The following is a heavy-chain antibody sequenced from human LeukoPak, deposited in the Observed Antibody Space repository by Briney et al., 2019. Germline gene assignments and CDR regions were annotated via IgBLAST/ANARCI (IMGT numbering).Heavy chain of an antibody. V-gene: IGHV3-15*01. CDR1: GFTFSNAW. D-gene: IGHD3-22*01. CDR2: IKSKTDGGTT. J-gene: IGHJ4*02. Sequence: GGSLRLSCAASGFTFSNAWMSWVRQAPGKGREWVGRIKSKTDGGTTDYAAPVKGRFTISRDDSKNTVYLQMNSLRAEDTAVYYCTTAAEYNYDSSAYYQYDYWGQGTLVTVSS. CDR3: TTAAEYNYDSSAYYQYDY.